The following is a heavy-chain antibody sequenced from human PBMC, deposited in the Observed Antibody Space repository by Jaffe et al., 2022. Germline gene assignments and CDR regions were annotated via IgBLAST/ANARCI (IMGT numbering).Heavy chain of an antibody. CDR3: AKGLDDYIWGSYSYFDY. Sequence: EVQLLESGGGLVQPGGSLRLSCAASGFTFSSYAMSWVRQAPGKGLEWVSAISGSGGSTYYADSVKGRFTISRDNSKNTLYLQMNSLRAEDTAVYYCAKGLDDYIWGSYSYFDYWGQGTLVTVSS. D-gene: IGHD3-16*01. J-gene: IGHJ4*02. CDR2: ISGSGGST. CDR1: GFTFSSYA. V-gene: IGHV3-23*01.